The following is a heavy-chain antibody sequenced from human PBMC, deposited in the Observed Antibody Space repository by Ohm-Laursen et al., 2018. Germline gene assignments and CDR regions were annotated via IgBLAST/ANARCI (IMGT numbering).Heavy chain of an antibody. CDR1: GGSVSSGSYY. J-gene: IGHJ4*02. Sequence: SDTLSLTCTVSGGSVSSGSYYWSWVRQPPGKGLEWIGYIYYSGGTNYNPSLKSRVTISVDTSKNQFSLKLSSVTAADTAVYYCARLVMNTAMVCLDYWGQGTLITVSS. CDR3: ARLVMNTAMVCLDY. CDR2: IYYSGGT. V-gene: IGHV4-61*01. D-gene: IGHD5-18*01.